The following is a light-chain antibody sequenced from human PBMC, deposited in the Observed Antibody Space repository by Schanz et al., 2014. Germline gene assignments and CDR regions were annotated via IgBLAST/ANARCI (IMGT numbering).Light chain of an antibody. CDR2: DAT. V-gene: IGKV1-33*01. J-gene: IGKJ3*01. CDR3: QQYDVVPFT. Sequence: IQMTQSPSSLSASVGDRVTITCQASQDINNYLNWYQQKPGKAPNLLIYDATNLETGVPSRFSGSSSGTEFTLTISSLQPEDFATYYCQQYDVVPFTFGPGTQVDVK. CDR1: QDINNY.